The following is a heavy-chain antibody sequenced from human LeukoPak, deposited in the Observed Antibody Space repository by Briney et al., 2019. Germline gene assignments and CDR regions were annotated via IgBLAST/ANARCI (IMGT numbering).Heavy chain of an antibody. D-gene: IGHD3-10*01. V-gene: IGHV4-38-2*02. CDR3: ARAGDPTMHFDY. J-gene: IGHJ4*02. CDR2: IYHSGST. CDR1: GYSISSGYY. Sequence: SQTLSLTCTVSGYSISSGYYWGCIRQPPGKGLEWIGSIYHSGSTYCNPSLKSRVTISVDTSKNQFSLKLSSVTAADTAVYYCARAGDPTMHFDYWGQGTLVTVSS.